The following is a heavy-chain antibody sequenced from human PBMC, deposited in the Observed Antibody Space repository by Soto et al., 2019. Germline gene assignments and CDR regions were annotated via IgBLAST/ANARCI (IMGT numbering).Heavy chain of an antibody. CDR1: GFTFDDYA. V-gene: IGHV3-9*01. D-gene: IGHD2-2*01. CDR3: AKARPRVVPAAAPDFDY. CDR2: ISWNSGSI. J-gene: IGHJ4*02. Sequence: GGSLRLSCAASGFTFDDYAMHWVRQAPGKGLEWVSGISWNSGSIGYADSVKGRFTISRDNAKNSLYLQMNSLRAEDTALYYCAKARPRVVPAAAPDFDYWGQGTLVTVSS.